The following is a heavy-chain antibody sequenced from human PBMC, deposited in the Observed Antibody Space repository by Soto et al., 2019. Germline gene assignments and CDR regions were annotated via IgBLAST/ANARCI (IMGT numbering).Heavy chain of an antibody. CDR3: AKDTKTAARVTNLDY. CDR1: GFTFSNYA. D-gene: IGHD6-6*01. V-gene: IGHV3-23*01. J-gene: IGHJ4*02. Sequence: EVQLMESGGGLVQPGGSLSLSCAAAGFTFSNYAMSWVRQAPGKGRDWVPSISESGGTTYYANSVKGRFTISRDNSNNALYLQMDSMRVEDTAVYDCAKDTKTAARVTNLDYWGKGLLLTFS. CDR2: ISESGGTT.